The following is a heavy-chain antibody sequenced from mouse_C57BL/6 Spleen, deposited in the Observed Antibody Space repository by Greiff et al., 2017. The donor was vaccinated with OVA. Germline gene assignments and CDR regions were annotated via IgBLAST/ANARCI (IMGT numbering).Heavy chain of an antibody. CDR1: GFTFSDYY. Sequence: EVKLVESEGGLVQPGSSMKLSCTASGFTFSDYYMAWVRQVPEKGLEWVANINYDGSSTYYLDSLKSRFIISSDNAKNILYLQMSSLKSEDTATYYYAREPYYGSSPWYFDVWGTGTTVTVSS. J-gene: IGHJ1*03. V-gene: IGHV5-16*01. CDR2: INYDGSST. CDR3: AREPYYGSSPWYFDV. D-gene: IGHD1-1*01.